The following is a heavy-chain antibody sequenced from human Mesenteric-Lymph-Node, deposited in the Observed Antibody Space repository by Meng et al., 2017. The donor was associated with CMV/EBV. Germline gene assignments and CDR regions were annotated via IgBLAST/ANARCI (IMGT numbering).Heavy chain of an antibody. J-gene: IGHJ4*02. D-gene: IGHD3-10*01. CDR2: ISYDGSNK. V-gene: IGHV3-30-3*01. CDR1: GFTFSSYA. CDR3: ARELRITMVRGVINSPHY. Sequence: GESLKISCAASGFTFSSYAMHWVRQAPGKGLEWVAVISYDGSNKYYADSVKGRFTISRDNSKNTLYLQMNSLRAEDTAVYYCARELRITMVRGVINSPHYWGQGTLVTVSS.